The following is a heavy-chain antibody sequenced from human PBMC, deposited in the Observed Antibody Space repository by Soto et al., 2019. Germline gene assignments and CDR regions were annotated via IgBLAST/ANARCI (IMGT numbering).Heavy chain of an antibody. Sequence: GGSLRLSCAASGFTFSDYYMSWIRQAPGKGLEWVSYISSSSSYTNYADSVKGRFTISRDNAKNSLFLQMNSLRAEDTAVYYCARDQNFCSSTSCPIDYWGQGTLVTVSS. D-gene: IGHD2-2*01. CDR1: GFTFSDYY. J-gene: IGHJ4*02. V-gene: IGHV3-11*06. CDR2: ISSSSSYT. CDR3: ARDQNFCSSTSCPIDY.